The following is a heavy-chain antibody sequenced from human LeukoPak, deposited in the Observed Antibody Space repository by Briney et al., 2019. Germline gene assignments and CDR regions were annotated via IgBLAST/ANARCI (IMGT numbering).Heavy chain of an antibody. J-gene: IGHJ5*02. CDR3: ARVSTELRFLEWFRFDP. D-gene: IGHD3-3*01. CDR2: IHTSGST. V-gene: IGHV4-4*07. CDR1: GGSINTNY. Sequence: KPSETLSLTCTVSGGSINTNYWSWIRQPAGKGLEWVGRIHTSGSTNYNPFLKSRVTMSVDTSKNQFSLKLSSVTAADTAVYYCARVSTELRFLEWFRFDPWGQGTLVTVSS.